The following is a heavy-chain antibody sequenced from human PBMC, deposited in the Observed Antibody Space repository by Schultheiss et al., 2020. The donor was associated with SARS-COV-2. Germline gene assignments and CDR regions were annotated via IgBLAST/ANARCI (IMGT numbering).Heavy chain of an antibody. CDR3: ARADLDGDSSGYYYPSLDY. V-gene: IGHV1-18*01. J-gene: IGHJ4*02. CDR2: ISAYKGNT. CDR1: GYTFTSHG. D-gene: IGHD3-22*01. Sequence: ASVKVSCKASGYTFTSHGISWVRQAPGQGLEWMGWISAYKGNTNYAQKLQGRVTMTTDTSTSTAYMELRSLRSDDTAVYYCARADLDGDSSGYYYPSLDYWGQGTLVTVSS.